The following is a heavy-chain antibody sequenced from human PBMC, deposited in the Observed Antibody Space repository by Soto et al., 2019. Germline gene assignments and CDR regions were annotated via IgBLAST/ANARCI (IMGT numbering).Heavy chain of an antibody. CDR2: LSGSGTST. J-gene: IGHJ4*02. D-gene: IGHD6-19*01. Sequence: PGGSLRLSCAASEFSFVNYAMNWVRQAPGKGLEWVSGLSGSGTSTYYADSVKGRFTISRDNSRDTLFLQMNSLTADDTAVYYCAKATTNGGWFNTFDSWGQGALVTVSS. CDR3: AKATTNGGWFNTFDS. CDR1: EFSFVNYA. V-gene: IGHV3-23*01.